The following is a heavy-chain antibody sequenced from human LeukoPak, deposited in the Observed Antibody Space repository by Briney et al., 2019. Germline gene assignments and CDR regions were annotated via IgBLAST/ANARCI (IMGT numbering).Heavy chain of an antibody. CDR3: AKDGAYVWGSYRYTGPHYFDY. J-gene: IGHJ4*02. CDR1: GFTLSSYG. CDR2: ISYDGSNK. V-gene: IGHV3-30*18. Sequence: GGSLRLSRAASGFTLSSYGMHWVRQAPGKGLEWVAVISYDGSNKYYADSVKGRFTISRDNSKNTLYLQMNSLRAENTAVYYCAKDGAYVWGSYRYTGPHYFDYWGQGTLVTVSS. D-gene: IGHD3-16*02.